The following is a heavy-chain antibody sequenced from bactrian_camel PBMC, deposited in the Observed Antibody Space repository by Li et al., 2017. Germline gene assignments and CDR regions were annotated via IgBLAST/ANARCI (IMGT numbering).Heavy chain of an antibody. V-gene: IGHV3S55*01. Sequence: VQLVESGGGSVQAGGSLRLSCAISGPTASGYCMGWFRQLPGKEREGIASIGRDGSTAYAESVKGRFTISQDNAKNTLYLQMISLKPEDTAMYYCAHESRYSDYVFYCSFGYWGQGTQVTVS. CDR2: IGRDGST. CDR3: AHESRYSDYVFYCSFGY. CDR1: GPTASGYC. J-gene: IGHJ6*01. D-gene: IGHD4*01.